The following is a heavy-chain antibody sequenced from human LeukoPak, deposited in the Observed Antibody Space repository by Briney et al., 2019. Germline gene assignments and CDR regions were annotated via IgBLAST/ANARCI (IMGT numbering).Heavy chain of an antibody. D-gene: IGHD2-15*01. CDR1: GGSFSGYY. CDR2: INHSGST. V-gene: IGHV4-34*01. Sequence: SETLSLTCAVYGGSFSGYYWSWIRQPPGKGLEWIGEINHSGSTNYNPSLKSRVTISVDTSKNQFSLKLSSVTAADTAVYYCVRARYCSGGSCYSEYFQHWGQGTLVTVSS. J-gene: IGHJ1*01. CDR3: VRARYCSGGSCYSEYFQH.